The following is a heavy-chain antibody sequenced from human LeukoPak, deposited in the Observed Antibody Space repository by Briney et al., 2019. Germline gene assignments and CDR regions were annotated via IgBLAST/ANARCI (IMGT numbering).Heavy chain of an antibody. D-gene: IGHD2-15*01. CDR1: GGSISSSSYY. CDR3: ARRLGYCSGGSCPSPNWFDP. V-gene: IGHV4-39*01. CDR2: IYYSGST. J-gene: IGHJ5*02. Sequence: SETLSLTCTVSGGSISSSSYYWGWIRQPPGKGLEWIGSIYYSGSTCYNPSLKSRVTISVDTSKNQFSLKLSSVTAADTAVYYCARRLGYCSGGSCPSPNWFDPWGQGTLVTVSS.